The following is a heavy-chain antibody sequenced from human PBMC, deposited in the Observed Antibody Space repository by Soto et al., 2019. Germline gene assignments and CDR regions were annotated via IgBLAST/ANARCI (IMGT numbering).Heavy chain of an antibody. Sequence: QLQLQESGSGLVKPSQTMSLTGAVSGGSISSGGYSWSWIRQPPGKGLEWIGYIYHTGTTYYNPSLKSRVTIPVDRSKNQFALRLSSVTAAETAVYYCAGGIAARPLGYWGQGTLVTVSS. CDR2: IYHTGTT. V-gene: IGHV4-30-2*01. J-gene: IGHJ4*02. CDR1: GGSISSGGYS. CDR3: AGGIAARPLGY. D-gene: IGHD6-6*01.